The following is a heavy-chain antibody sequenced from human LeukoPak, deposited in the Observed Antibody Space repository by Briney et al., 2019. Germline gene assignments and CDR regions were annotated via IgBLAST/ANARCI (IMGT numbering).Heavy chain of an antibody. V-gene: IGHV5-10-1*01. CDR2: IDPSDSYT. CDR1: GYSLTSYW. D-gene: IGHD3-10*01. Sequence: GESLKISCKGSGYSLTSYWISWVRQMPGKGLEWMGRIDPSDSYTNYSPSFQGHVTISADKSISTAYLQWSSLKASDTAMYYCARRPWGHYYGSGSYYNYWGQGTLVTVSS. J-gene: IGHJ4*02. CDR3: ARRPWGHYYGSGSYYNY.